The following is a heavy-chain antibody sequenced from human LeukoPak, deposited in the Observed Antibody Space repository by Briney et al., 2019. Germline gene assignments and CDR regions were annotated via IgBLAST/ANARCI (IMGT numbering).Heavy chain of an antibody. CDR3: ARGLVVGYFDY. Sequence: ASVKVSCKASGGTFSSYAISWVRRAPGQGLEWMGGIIPIFGTANCAQKFQGRVTITADESTSTAYMELSSLRSEDTAVYYCARGLVVGYFDYWGQGTLVTVSS. J-gene: IGHJ4*02. D-gene: IGHD3-22*01. V-gene: IGHV1-69*13. CDR2: IIPIFGTA. CDR1: GGTFSSYA.